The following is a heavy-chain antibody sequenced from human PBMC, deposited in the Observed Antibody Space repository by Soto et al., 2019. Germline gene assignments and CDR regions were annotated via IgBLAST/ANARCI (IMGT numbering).Heavy chain of an antibody. Sequence: QVQLQESGPGLVKPSQTLSLTCTVSGGSISSVDYYWSWIRQPPGKGLEWIGYIYYSGSTYYNPSLKSRVTISVGTSKNQFSLKLSSVTAADTAVYYCARESGWFGESPPLDYWGQGTLVTVSS. J-gene: IGHJ4*02. CDR3: ARESGWFGESPPLDY. D-gene: IGHD3-10*01. CDR2: IYYSGST. V-gene: IGHV4-30-4*01. CDR1: GGSISSVDYY.